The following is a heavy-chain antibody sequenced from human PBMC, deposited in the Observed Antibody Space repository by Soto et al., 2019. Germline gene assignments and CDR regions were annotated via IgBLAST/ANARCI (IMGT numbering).Heavy chain of an antibody. J-gene: IGHJ4*02. D-gene: IGHD2-15*01. CDR2: IRSKAYGGTT. CDR3: TRDFSGSWNPYYFDY. Sequence: GGSLRLSCTASGFTFGDYAMSWFRQAPGKGLEWVGFIRSKAYGGTTEYAASVKGRFTISRDDSKSIAYLQMNSLKTEDTAVYYCTRDFSGSWNPYYFDYWGQGTLVTVSS. V-gene: IGHV3-49*03. CDR1: GFTFGDYA.